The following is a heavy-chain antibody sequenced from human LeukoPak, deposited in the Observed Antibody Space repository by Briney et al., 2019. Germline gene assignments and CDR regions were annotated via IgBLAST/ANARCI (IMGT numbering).Heavy chain of an antibody. J-gene: IGHJ6*03. V-gene: IGHV4-59*01. CDR2: IYYSGST. CDR1: GGSISSYY. D-gene: IGHD1-26*01. CDR3: ARDIHSGSYPYYYYYYMDV. Sequence: SETLSLTCTVSGGSISSYYWSWIRQPPGKGLEWIGYIYYSGSTNYNPSLKSRVTISVDTSKNQFCLKLSSVTAADTAVYYCARDIHSGSYPYYYYYYMDVWGKGTTVTVSS.